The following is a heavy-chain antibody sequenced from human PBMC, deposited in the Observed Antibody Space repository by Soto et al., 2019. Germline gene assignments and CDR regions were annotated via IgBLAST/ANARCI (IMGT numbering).Heavy chain of an antibody. J-gene: IGHJ4*02. CDR1: GYTFTNYP. D-gene: IGHD3-10*01. V-gene: IGHV1-3*04. CDR2: INTDNGDT. Sequence: QVQLVQSGAEVKKPGASVRLSCKASGYTFTNYPVHWVRQAPGQRLEWVGWINTDNGDTKYSQNFQGSVIITRDTSATTAYMELSSLRSGDTALYYCARDRGCFDHWGQGTLVTVSS. CDR3: ARDRGCFDH.